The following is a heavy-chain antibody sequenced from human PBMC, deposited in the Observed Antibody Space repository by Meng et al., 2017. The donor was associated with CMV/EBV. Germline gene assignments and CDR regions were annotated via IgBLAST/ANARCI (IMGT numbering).Heavy chain of an antibody. CDR3: ARVSVSDGYRLGY. Sequence: QLQLEESGPGLKKPSASLPIPCTGSGGSISSNGFYWGRLPPPPGHGRVWMVSIYYSGSTYHNPSLKRRVTISVDTSKNQFPLKLSSVTAAAAAVYYCARVSVSDGYRLGYWGQGTLVTVSS. V-gene: IGHV4-39*07. CDR2: IYYSGST. D-gene: IGHD3-16*02. CDR1: GGSISSNGFY. J-gene: IGHJ4*02.